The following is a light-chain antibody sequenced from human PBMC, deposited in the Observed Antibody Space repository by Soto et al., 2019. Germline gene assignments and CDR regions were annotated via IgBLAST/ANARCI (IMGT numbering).Light chain of an antibody. J-gene: IGKJ2*01. CDR1: PSIGSY. CDR3: QQNYDVPYT. Sequence: QLTQAPSLLSASVGDRVTITCRASPSIGSYLNWYQHKPGEAPKLLIFAADTLKSGVPSRISGSGFNKEFTLTVTSLQPEDFATYYWQQNYDVPYTFGLGTRVEIK. V-gene: IGKV1-39*01. CDR2: AAD.